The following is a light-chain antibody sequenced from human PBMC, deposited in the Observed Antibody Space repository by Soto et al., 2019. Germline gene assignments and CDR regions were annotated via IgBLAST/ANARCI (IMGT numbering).Light chain of an antibody. CDR2: GAS. J-gene: IGKJ4*01. V-gene: IGKV3-20*01. CDR1: QSVSSSY. Sequence: IVLTQSPGTLSLSPGERATLSCRASQSVSSSYLAWYQQKPGQALRLLIYGASSRATGIPDRFSGSGSETDFTLTISRLGPEDFAVYYCQQYGSSPLTFGGGTKVDIK. CDR3: QQYGSSPLT.